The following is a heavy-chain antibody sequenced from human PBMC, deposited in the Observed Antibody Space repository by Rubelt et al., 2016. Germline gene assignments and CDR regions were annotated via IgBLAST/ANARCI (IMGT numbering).Heavy chain of an antibody. Sequence: HAGRSLRLSCAASGFTFSSYAMHWVRQAPGKGLEWVAVISYDGSNKYYADSVKGRFTISRDNSKNTLYLQMNSLRAEDTAVYYCARDTAMVTGADIDYYYYYGMDVWGQGTMVTVSS. CDR3: ARDTAMVTGADIDYYYYYGMDV. V-gene: IGHV3-30*04. CDR1: GFTFSSYA. CDR2: ISYDGSNK. D-gene: IGHD5-18*01. J-gene: IGHJ6*02.